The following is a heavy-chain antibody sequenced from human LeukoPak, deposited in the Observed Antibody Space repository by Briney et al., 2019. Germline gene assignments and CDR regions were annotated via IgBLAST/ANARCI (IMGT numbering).Heavy chain of an antibody. CDR2: IIPIFGTA. D-gene: IGHD4-17*01. J-gene: IGHJ6*02. CDR1: GGTFISYA. CDR3: ARARYYGDYVYYYYYGMDV. V-gene: IGHV1-69*13. Sequence: GASVKVSCKASGGTFISYAISWVRQAPGQGLEWMGGIIPIFGTANYAQKFQGRVTITADESTSTAYMELSSLRSEDTAVYYCARARYYGDYVYYYYYGMDVWGQGTTVTVSS.